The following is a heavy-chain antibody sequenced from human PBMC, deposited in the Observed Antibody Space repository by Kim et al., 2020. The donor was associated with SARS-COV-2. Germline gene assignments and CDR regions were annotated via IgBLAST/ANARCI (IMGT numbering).Heavy chain of an antibody. CDR1: GYTFTSYA. CDR2: INTNTGNP. D-gene: IGHD3-10*01. Sequence: ASVKVSCKASGYTFTSYAMNWVRQAPGQGLEWMGWINTNTGNPTYAQGFTGRFVFSLDTSVSTAYLQISSLKAEDTAVYYCARDETVLLWFGELFAPHKNYYYYGMDVWGQGTTVTVSS. CDR3: ARDETVLLWFGELFAPHKNYYYYGMDV. V-gene: IGHV7-4-1*02. J-gene: IGHJ6*02.